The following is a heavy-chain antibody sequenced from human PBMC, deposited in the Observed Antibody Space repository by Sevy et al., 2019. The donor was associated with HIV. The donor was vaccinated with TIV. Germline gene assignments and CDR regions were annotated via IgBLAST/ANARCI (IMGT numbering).Heavy chain of an antibody. CDR2: INSGGGST. V-gene: IGHV3-23*01. Sequence: GGSLRLSCAASGFTFTEFVMSWVRQSPGKGLEWVSTINSGGGSTYDADSVKGRFTISRDNSPNTLDLQMNSLRAEDTAVYYCAKDVGGGYYDSSGYSDHWGQGTLVTVSS. CDR3: AKDVGGGYYDSSGYSDH. J-gene: IGHJ4*02. D-gene: IGHD3-22*01. CDR1: GFTFTEFV.